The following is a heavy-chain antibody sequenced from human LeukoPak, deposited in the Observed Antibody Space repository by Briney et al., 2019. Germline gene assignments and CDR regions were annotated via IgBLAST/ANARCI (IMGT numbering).Heavy chain of an antibody. CDR2: IYHTGTY. Sequence: PSETLSLTSTVSGGSVSSESYYWGWIPQPPGKGLEWIGNIYHTGTYDNNPSLKSRVTMSLDTSKNQFSLKLTSVTAADTGVYFCAREISVPGRPFDYWGQGTLVTVSS. J-gene: IGHJ4*02. CDR1: GGSVSSESYY. CDR3: AREISVPGRPFDY. D-gene: IGHD6-19*01. V-gene: IGHV4-61*01.